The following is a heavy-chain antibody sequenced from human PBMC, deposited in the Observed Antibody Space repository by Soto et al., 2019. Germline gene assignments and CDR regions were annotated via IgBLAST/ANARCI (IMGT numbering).Heavy chain of an antibody. V-gene: IGHV4-34*01. CDR3: ARQYCGSTSCYFDY. D-gene: IGHD2-2*01. CDR1: GGSFSDFY. J-gene: IGHJ4*02. Sequence: SETLSLTCAVYGGSFSDFYWSFIRQPPGKGLEWIGEINHRGSTNYNPSLKSRVTTSVDTSKNQFCLNLSSVTAADTALYYCARQYCGSTSCYFDYWGQGTLVTVSS. CDR2: INHRGST.